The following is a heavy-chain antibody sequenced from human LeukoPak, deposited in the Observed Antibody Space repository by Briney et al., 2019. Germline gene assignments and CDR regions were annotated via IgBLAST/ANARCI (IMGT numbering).Heavy chain of an antibody. V-gene: IGHV3-30-3*01. D-gene: IGHD6-19*01. CDR3: AKDQWLDTHNFDY. J-gene: IGHJ4*02. CDR2: ISYDGSNK. Sequence: GGSLRLSCAASGFTFSSYAMHWVRQAPGKGLEWVAVISYDGSNKYYADSVKGRFTISRDNSKNTLYLQMNSLRAEDTAVYYCAKDQWLDTHNFDYWGQGTLVTVSS. CDR1: GFTFSSYA.